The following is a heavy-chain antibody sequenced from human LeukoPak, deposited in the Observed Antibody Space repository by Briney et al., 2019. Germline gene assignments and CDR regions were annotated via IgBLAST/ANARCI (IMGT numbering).Heavy chain of an antibody. CDR1: GFTFSTFA. CDR3: ARVNDDDAFDI. J-gene: IGHJ3*02. D-gene: IGHD3-16*01. V-gene: IGHV3-48*03. CDR2: ISSSGTTI. Sequence: PGGSLRLSCAASGFTFSTFAMLWVRQAPGKGLEWVSYISSSGTTIYYADSVKGRFTISRDNAKNSLYLQMNSLRAEDTAVYYCARVNDDDAFDIWGQGTMVTVSS.